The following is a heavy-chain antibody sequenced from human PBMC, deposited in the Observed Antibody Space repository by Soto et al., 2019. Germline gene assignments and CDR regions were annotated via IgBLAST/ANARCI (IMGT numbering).Heavy chain of an antibody. Sequence: GASVKVSCKASGYTFTSYGIIWVRQAPGQGLEWMGWISAYNGNTNYAQKLQGRVTMTTDTSTSTAYMELRSLRSDDTAVYYCARVHGRSYGLVEFWFDPWGQGTLVTVSS. CDR3: ARVHGRSYGLVEFWFDP. D-gene: IGHD5-18*01. CDR2: ISAYNGNT. J-gene: IGHJ5*02. V-gene: IGHV1-18*01. CDR1: GYTFTSYG.